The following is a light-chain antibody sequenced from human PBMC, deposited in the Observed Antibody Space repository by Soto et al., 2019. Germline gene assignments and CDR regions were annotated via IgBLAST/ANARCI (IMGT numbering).Light chain of an antibody. V-gene: IGKV1-33*01. CDR2: DSS. J-gene: IGKJ4*01. Sequence: DIRLTQSPSFMSESXGDRVTINCRARQTISSFLAWYQQKPGKAPKRXXFDSSNLEQGGPSRFSRSGSVTDFTCTISRLQPEDIATYYCQQYDNLPLTFGGGTKVDIK. CDR3: QQYDNLPLT. CDR1: QTISSF.